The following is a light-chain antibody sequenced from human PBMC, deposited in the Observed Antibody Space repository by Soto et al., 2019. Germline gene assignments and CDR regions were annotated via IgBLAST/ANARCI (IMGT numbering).Light chain of an antibody. V-gene: IGKV1-5*03. CDR2: EAS. J-gene: IGKJ1*01. Sequence: DIQMTQSPSTLSASIGDRVTITCRASQIITRWLAWYQQKPGKAPKLLIYEASTLESWVPSRFSASGSGTEFTLTISSLQPDDFATYYCQQYDLYPWTFGQGTKVEIK. CDR1: QIITRW. CDR3: QQYDLYPWT.